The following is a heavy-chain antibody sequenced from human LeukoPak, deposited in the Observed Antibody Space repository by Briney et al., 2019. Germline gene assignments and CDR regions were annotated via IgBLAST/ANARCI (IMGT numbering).Heavy chain of an antibody. CDR2: XSAYNGDT. V-gene: IGHV1-18*01. CDR3: ARARAGGGSYYYYFDH. J-gene: IGHJ4*02. D-gene: IGHD1-26*01. Sequence: EGMGWXSAYNGDTNYAQKLQGRVTMTTDTSTTTAHMELRSLRYDDTAVYYCARARAGGGSYYYYFDHWGQGTLVTVSS.